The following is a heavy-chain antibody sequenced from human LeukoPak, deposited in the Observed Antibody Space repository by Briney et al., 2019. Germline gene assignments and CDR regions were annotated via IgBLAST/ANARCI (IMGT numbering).Heavy chain of an antibody. D-gene: IGHD1-26*01. CDR3: ARGHYSGSYFDY. J-gene: IGHJ4*02. Sequence: GGSLRLSCAASGFTVSSSYMSWVRQAPGKGLEWVSAIGTAGDTYYPGSVKGRFTISRENAKNSLYLQMNSLRAGDTAVYYCARGHYSGSYFDYWGQGTLVTVSS. V-gene: IGHV3-13*01. CDR1: GFTVSSSY. CDR2: IGTAGDT.